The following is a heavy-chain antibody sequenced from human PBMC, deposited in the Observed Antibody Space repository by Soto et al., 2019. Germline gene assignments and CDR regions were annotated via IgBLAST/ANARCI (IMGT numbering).Heavy chain of an antibody. V-gene: IGHV3-7*01. CDR3: ARVGREGYPIDY. CDR2: IKQDGSEK. D-gene: IGHD5-12*01. Sequence: GGSLRLSCAASGFTVSSYLVSWVRQSPGKGLEWVANIKQDGSEKYYVDSVKGRFTISRDNAKNSLYLQMNSLRAEDTAVYYCARVGREGYPIDYWGQGTLVTVSS. CDR1: GFTVSSYL. J-gene: IGHJ4*02.